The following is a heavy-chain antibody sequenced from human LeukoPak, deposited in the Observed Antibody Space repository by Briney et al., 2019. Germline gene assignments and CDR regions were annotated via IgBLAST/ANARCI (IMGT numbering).Heavy chain of an antibody. J-gene: IGHJ3*02. CDR1: GFSFSSYG. CDR3: AKFRKPMALLDAFDM. D-gene: IGHD1-14*01. CDR2: ISGSGSST. V-gene: IGHV3-23*01. Sequence: GGSLRLSCVVSGFSFSSYGMNWVRQAPGKGLEWLSIISGSGSSTFYADSVKGRFTISRDNSKNTLYLQLNSLRAEDTAVYFCAKFRKPMALLDAFDMWGQGTMVTVSS.